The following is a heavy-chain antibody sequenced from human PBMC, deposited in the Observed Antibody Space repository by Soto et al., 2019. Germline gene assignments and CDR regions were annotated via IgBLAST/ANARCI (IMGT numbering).Heavy chain of an antibody. CDR2: IYHSGST. CDR3: ARYSHGAYGAEGMDV. V-gene: IGHV4-30-2*01. Sequence: SETLSLTCAVSGGSISSGGYSWSWIRQPPGKGLEWIGYIYHSGSTYYNPSLKSRVTISVDRSKNQFSLKLSSVTAADTAVYYCARYSHGAYGAEGMDVWGQGTTVTVSS. CDR1: GGSISSGGYS. D-gene: IGHD4-17*01. J-gene: IGHJ6*02.